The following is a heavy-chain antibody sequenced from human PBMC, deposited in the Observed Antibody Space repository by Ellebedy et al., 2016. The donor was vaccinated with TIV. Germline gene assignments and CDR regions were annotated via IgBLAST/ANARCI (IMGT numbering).Heavy chain of an antibody. D-gene: IGHD3/OR15-3a*01. CDR2: ISANGGTT. Sequence: GESLKISCAASGFTFSTYPMNWVRQAPGKGLEWVSIISANGGTTYYADSVKGRFTISRDNSKNTLFLHMSSLRAEDTAVYFCARRSTDFAFDSWGQGTLVTVSS. V-gene: IGHV3-23*01. CDR3: ARRSTDFAFDS. CDR1: GFTFSTYP. J-gene: IGHJ4*02.